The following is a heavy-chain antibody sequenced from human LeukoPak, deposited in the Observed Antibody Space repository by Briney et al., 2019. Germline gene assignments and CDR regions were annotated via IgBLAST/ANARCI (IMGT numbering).Heavy chain of an antibody. V-gene: IGHV3-30*02. Sequence: GGSLRLSCAASGFTFSSYGIHWVRPAPGKGLEWVAFIRFDGSNKYYADSVKGRFTISRDNSKNTLYLQMNSLRAEDTAVYYCAKDRGSSWDFDYWGQGTLVTVSS. CDR3: AKDRGSSWDFDY. J-gene: IGHJ4*02. CDR1: GFTFSSYG. D-gene: IGHD6-13*01. CDR2: IRFDGSNK.